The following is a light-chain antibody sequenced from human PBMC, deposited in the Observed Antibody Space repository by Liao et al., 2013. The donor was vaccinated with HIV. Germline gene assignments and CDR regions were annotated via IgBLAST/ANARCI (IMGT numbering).Light chain of an antibody. CDR2: EDT. Sequence: SYELSQPPSMSVAPGKTAMIACGGSDIGRRPVHWYQQRPGQSPVLVIYEDTKRPSGIPERFSGSNSGNTATLTISGTQAMDEADYYCQAWDSNSWVFGGGTALSVL. J-gene: IGLJ3*02. CDR1: DIGRRP. CDR3: QAWDSNSWV. V-gene: IGLV3-21*01.